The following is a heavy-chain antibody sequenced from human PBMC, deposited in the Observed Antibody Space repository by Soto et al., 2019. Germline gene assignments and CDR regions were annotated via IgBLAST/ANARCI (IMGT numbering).Heavy chain of an antibody. Sequence: ASVKVSCKASGYTFTSYAMHWVRQAPGQRLEWMGWINAGYGNTKYSQKFQGRVTITTDKSASTAYMELSSLRSEDTAVYYCARSEYCISTSCYVSWFDPWGQGTLVTVSS. D-gene: IGHD2-2*01. CDR2: INAGYGNT. CDR1: GYTFTSYA. CDR3: ARSEYCISTSCYVSWFDP. J-gene: IGHJ5*02. V-gene: IGHV1-3*01.